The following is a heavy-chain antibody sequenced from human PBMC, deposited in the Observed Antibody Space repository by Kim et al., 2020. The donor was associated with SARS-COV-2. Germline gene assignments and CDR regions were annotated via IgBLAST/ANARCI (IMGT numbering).Heavy chain of an antibody. CDR1: GFSVSHNN. J-gene: IGHJ4*02. D-gene: IGHD5-12*01. CDR3: AREGLSSGDGWGFDY. Sequence: GGSLRLSCAAYGFSVSHNNMAWVRQAPGKGLEWVSAIYSGGSTFHADSVGGRFTISRDNSRSTLYLQMNSLRADDTAVYYCAREGLSSGDGWGFDYWGQG. V-gene: IGHV3-53*01. CDR2: IYSGGST.